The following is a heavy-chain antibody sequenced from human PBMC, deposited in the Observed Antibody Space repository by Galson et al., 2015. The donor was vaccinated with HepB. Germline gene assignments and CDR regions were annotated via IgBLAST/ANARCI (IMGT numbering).Heavy chain of an antibody. Sequence: CAASGFTVSNNYMTWVRQAPETGLEWVSLIYSDGTTRYAGSVKGRFTISRDNSKNMLYLQMNSLRAEDTAIYYCTGLRGSTPGGFWGQGTLVTVSS. J-gene: IGHJ4*02. V-gene: IGHV3-53*01. D-gene: IGHD1-7*01. CDR1: GFTVSNNY. CDR3: TGLRGSTPGGF. CDR2: IYSDGTT.